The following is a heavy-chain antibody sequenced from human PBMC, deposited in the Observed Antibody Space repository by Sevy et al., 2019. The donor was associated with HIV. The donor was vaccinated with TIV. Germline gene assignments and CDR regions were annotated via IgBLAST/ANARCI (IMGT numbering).Heavy chain of an antibody. CDR2: MNPNSGNT. Sequence: ASVKVSCKASGYTFTSYDMNWVRQATGQGLEWMGWMNPNSGNTGYAQKFQGRVTMTRNTSISTAYMELSSLRSEDTAVYYCAREYSGSYNFGDAFDIWGQGTMVTVSS. CDR3: AREYSGSYNFGDAFDI. J-gene: IGHJ3*02. V-gene: IGHV1-8*01. D-gene: IGHD1-26*01. CDR1: GYTFTSYD.